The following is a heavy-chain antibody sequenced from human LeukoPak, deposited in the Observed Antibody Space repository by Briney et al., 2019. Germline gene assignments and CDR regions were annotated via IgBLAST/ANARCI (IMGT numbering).Heavy chain of an antibody. CDR2: IIPIFGTA. CDR3: ARGYSGYGGYFDY. J-gene: IGHJ4*02. D-gene: IGHD5-12*01. CDR1: GGTFSSYA. Sequence: ASVKVSCKASGGTFSSYAISWVRQAPGQGVEWMGGIIPIFGTANYAQKFQGRVTITADESTSTAYMELSSLRSEDTAVYYCARGYSGYGGYFDYWGQGTLVTVSS. V-gene: IGHV1-69*13.